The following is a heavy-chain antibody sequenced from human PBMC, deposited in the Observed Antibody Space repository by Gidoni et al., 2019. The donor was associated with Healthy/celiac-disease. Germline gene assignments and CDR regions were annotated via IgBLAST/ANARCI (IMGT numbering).Heavy chain of an antibody. D-gene: IGHD2-15*01. Sequence: QVQLVESGGGVVQPGRSLRLSCAASGFTFSSYARHWVRQAPGQGLEWVAVISDDGSNKYYADSVKGRFTISRDNSKNTLYLQMNSLRAEDTAVYYCAREMVPGWFDPWGQGTLVTVSS. CDR1: GFTFSSYA. CDR2: ISDDGSNK. V-gene: IGHV3-30-3*01. CDR3: AREMVPGWFDP. J-gene: IGHJ5*02.